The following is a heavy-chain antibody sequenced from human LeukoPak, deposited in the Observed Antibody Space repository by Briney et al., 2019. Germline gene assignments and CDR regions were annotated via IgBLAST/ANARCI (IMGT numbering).Heavy chain of an antibody. CDR3: ARVGYTSSWSNFDY. V-gene: IGHV1-2*06. CDR2: INPNGGDT. D-gene: IGHD6-13*01. CDR1: GYNFPAYF. J-gene: IGHJ4*02. Sequence: GASVKGSCRASGYNFPAYFMHWVRQAPGQGLEWMGRINPNGGDTNYAQKFQGRVTMARDTSISTAYMELSSLRSDDTAVYYCARVGYTSSWSNFDYWGQGTLVTVSS.